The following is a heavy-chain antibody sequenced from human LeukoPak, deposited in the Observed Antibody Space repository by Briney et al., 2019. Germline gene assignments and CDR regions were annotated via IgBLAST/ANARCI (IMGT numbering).Heavy chain of an antibody. Sequence: ASVKVSCKASGYTFTGYYMHWVRQAPGQGLEWMGWINPNSGGTNYAQKFQGGVTMTRDTSISTAYMELSRLRSDDTAVYYCARVHDYGDYVDYWGQGTLVTVSS. CDR2: INPNSGGT. J-gene: IGHJ4*02. V-gene: IGHV1-2*02. CDR1: GYTFTGYY. D-gene: IGHD4-17*01. CDR3: ARVHDYGDYVDY.